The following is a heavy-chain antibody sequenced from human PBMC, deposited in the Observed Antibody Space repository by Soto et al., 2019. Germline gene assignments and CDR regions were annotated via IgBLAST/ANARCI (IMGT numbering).Heavy chain of an antibody. D-gene: IGHD1-1*01. V-gene: IGHV6-1*01. CDR2: TYYRSKWYN. CDR1: GDSVSSNSAT. J-gene: IGHJ5*02. CDR3: GRAHLGTDRNVLEPFDP. Sequence: PSQTLSLTCAISGDSVSSNSATWNWIRQSTSRGLEWLGRTYYRSKWYNDYAISVKSRITIKPDTSKNQFSLQLNSVIPEDTAVYYCGRAHLGTDRNVLEPFDPWGQGTLVTVSS.